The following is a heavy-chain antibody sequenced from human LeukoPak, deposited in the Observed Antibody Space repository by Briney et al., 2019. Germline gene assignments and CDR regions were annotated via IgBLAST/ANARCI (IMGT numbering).Heavy chain of an antibody. CDR2: IYYSGST. J-gene: IGHJ4*02. CDR3: ARDGRATVVTDY. CDR1: GGSISSSSYY. Sequence: PSETLSLTCTVSGGSISSSSYYWGWIRQPPGKGLEWIGSIYYSGSTYYNPSLKSRVTISVDTSKNQFSLKLSSVTAADTAVYYCARDGRATVVTDYWGQGTLVTVPS. D-gene: IGHD4-23*01. V-gene: IGHV4-39*07.